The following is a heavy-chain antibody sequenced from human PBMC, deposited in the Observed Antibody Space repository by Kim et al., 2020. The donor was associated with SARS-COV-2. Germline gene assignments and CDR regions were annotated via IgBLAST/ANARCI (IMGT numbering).Heavy chain of an antibody. V-gene: IGHV3-74*01. D-gene: IGHD3-10*01. CDR2: ISRDGSAT. Sequence: GGSLRLSCAASGLTFSNYWMHWVRQTPGMGLMWVSRISRDGSATRYADSVQGRFTISRDNAKNTVYLQMNSLRAEDTAVYYCTTELSRGHSWGQGTLVTV. CDR1: GLTFSNYW. J-gene: IGHJ4*02. CDR3: TTELSRGHS.